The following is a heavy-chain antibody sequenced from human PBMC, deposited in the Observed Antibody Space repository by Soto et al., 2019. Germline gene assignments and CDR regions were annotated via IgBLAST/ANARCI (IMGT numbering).Heavy chain of an antibody. D-gene: IGHD6-6*01. CDR1: GGSVSSGSFY. V-gene: IGHV4-61*01. CDR3: ARVPLDYSTSHYFDF. J-gene: IGHJ4*02. CDR2: IYNNRSF. Sequence: QVQLQESGPGLVKPSETLSLTCAVSGGSVSSGSFYWSWIRQPPGKGLEWIGFIYNNRSFNYNPSLKSRVTISVDTSKHQFSLKLGSVTPADTAVYYCARVPLDYSTSHYFDFWGQGALVTVSS.